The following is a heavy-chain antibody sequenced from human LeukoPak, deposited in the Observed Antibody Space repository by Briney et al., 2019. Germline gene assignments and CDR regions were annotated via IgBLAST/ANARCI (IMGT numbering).Heavy chain of an antibody. CDR3: SRAPLRFYWFDP. J-gene: IGHJ5*02. D-gene: IGHD3-3*01. CDR2: ISAYSGNT. V-gene: IGHV1-18*01. Sequence: ASVKVSCKASGYIHTHQHITWLRQAPGQGLEWMGWISAYSGNTNYAQKLQGRVPIHPLQSTSTASMAATNYQSDDTSVYYYSRAPLRFYWFDPWGQGTLVTVSS. CDR1: GYIHTHQH.